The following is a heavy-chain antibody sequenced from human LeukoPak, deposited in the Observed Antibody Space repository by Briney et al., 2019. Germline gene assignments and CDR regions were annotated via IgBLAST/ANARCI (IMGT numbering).Heavy chain of an antibody. D-gene: IGHD3-3*01. Sequence: GGSLRLSCAASGFTFSNAWMSWVRQAPGKGLEWVGRIKSKTDGGTTDYAAPVKGRFTISRDDSKNTLYLQMNSLKTEDTAVYYCARIRTLEYYDFWSGYFDYWGQGTLVTVSS. CDR3: ARIRTLEYYDFWSGYFDY. J-gene: IGHJ4*02. CDR1: GFTFSNAW. CDR2: IKSKTDGGTT. V-gene: IGHV3-15*01.